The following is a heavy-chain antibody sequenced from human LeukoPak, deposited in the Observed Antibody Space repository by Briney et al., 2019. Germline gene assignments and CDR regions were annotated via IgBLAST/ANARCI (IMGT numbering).Heavy chain of an antibody. J-gene: IGHJ4*02. V-gene: IGHV3-48*03. CDR1: GFTFSSYE. CDR3: ARGVFVYFDY. Sequence: GGSLRLSCAASGFTFSSYEMNWVRQAPGKGLEWVSYISSSGSTIYYADSVKGRFTISRDNAKNSLYLQMNSLRAEDTAVYYCARGVFVYFDYWGQGALVTVSS. CDR2: ISSSGSTI.